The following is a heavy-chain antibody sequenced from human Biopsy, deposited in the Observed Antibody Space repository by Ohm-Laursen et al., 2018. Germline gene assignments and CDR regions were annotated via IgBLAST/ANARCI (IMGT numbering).Heavy chain of an antibody. J-gene: IGHJ5*02. D-gene: IGHD3-22*01. CDR1: GYTFTGYH. CDR2: INAKTGDT. Sequence: GSSVKVSCNASGYTFTGYHVHWVRQAPGQGLEWMGWINAKTGDTNYAQKFQGRVTMTRDTSISTAYVDLSGLRSDDTAVYYCTRGGYYYDSLAYYYWFDPWGQGTLVTVSS. CDR3: TRGGYYYDSLAYYYWFDP. V-gene: IGHV1-2*02.